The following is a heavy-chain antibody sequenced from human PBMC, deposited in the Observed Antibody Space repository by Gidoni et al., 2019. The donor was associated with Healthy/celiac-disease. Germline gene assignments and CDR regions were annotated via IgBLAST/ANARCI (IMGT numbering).Heavy chain of an antibody. Sequence: EVQLVESGGGLVQPGGSLRLSCAASGFTVSSYGMSGVLQAPGKGREWVANIQQDGSEKYYVDSVKGRFTISRDNAKNSLYLQMNSLRAEDTAVYYCARDLTRITMVRGVIITPHDYWGQGTLVTVSS. V-gene: IGHV3-7*04. CDR3: ARDLTRITMVRGVIITPHDY. J-gene: IGHJ4*02. CDR1: GFTVSSYG. CDR2: IQQDGSEK. D-gene: IGHD3-10*01.